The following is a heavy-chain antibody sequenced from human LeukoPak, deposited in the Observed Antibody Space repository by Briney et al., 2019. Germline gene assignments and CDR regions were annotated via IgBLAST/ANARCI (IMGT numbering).Heavy chain of an antibody. CDR1: GFIFSSAW. CDR3: TTDINSGRRAFDV. V-gene: IGHV3-15*01. D-gene: IGHD3-10*01. CDR2: IKSKTDGGTT. J-gene: IGHJ3*01. Sequence: GSLRLSCAASGFIFSSAWMSWVRQAPGKGLEWVGRIKSKTDGGTTDYPAPVKGRFTVSRDDSKNTMYLQMNSLKTDDTAVYYCTTDINSGRRAFDVWGQGTLVTVSS.